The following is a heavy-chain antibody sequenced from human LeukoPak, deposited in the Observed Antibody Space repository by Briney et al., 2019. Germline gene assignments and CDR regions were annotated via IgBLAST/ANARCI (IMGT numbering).Heavy chain of an antibody. V-gene: IGHV4-4*07. CDR2: ISTSGNT. CDR1: GGSISSYY. Sequence: SETLSLTCTVSGGSISSYYWTWIRQPAGKGLEWIGRISTSGNTNYTPSLKSRVTMSVDTSRNQFSLKLNSVTAADAAVYYCARGEGNYFDNWGQVALVTVSS. CDR3: ARGEGNYFDN. J-gene: IGHJ4*02.